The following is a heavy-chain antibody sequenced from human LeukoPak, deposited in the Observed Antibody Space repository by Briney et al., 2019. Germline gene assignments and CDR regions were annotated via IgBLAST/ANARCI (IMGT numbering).Heavy chain of an antibody. D-gene: IGHD3-9*01. Sequence: PGGSLRLSCSASGFTFSRYPMHWVRQAPGKGLEYVSAISGNGGSTYYADSVKGRFTISRDNAKNSLYLQMNSLRAEDTAVYYCAELTLSWGQGGLVTVSS. CDR3: AELTLS. J-gene: IGHJ4*02. V-gene: IGHV3-64*04. CDR2: ISGNGGST. CDR1: GFTFSRYP.